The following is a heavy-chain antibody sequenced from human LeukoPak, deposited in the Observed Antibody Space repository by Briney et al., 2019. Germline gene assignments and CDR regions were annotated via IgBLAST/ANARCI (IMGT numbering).Heavy chain of an antibody. V-gene: IGHV4-34*01. CDR3: ARGSAVAGLDY. Sequence: TSETLSLTCAVYGGSFSGYYWSWIRQPPGKGLEWIGEINHSGSTNYNPPLKSRVTISVDTSKNQFSLKLSSVTAADTAVYYCARGSAVAGLDYWGQGTLVTVSS. CDR2: INHSGST. J-gene: IGHJ4*02. D-gene: IGHD6-19*01. CDR1: GGSFSGYY.